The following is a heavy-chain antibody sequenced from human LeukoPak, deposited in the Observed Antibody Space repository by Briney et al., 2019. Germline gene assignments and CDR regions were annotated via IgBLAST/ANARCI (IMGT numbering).Heavy chain of an antibody. D-gene: IGHD3-3*01. CDR3: ARRREWPMARRGPYFDY. CDR2: IYSGGST. CDR1: GFTVSSNY. J-gene: IGHJ4*02. V-gene: IGHV3-66*01. Sequence: GGSLRLSCAASGFTVSSNYMSWVRQAPGKGLEWVSVIYSGGSTYYADSVKGRFTISRDNSKNTLYLQMNSLRAEDTAVYYCARRREWPMARRGPYFDYWGQGTLVTVSS.